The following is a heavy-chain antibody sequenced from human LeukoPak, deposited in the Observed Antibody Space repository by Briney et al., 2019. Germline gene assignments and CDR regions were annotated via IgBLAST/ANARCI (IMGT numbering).Heavy chain of an antibody. Sequence: SETLSLTCAVYGGSFSGYYWSWIRQPPGKGLEWIGEINHSGSTNYNPSLKSRVTISVDTSKNQFSLKLSSVTAADTAVYYCARIPDDYGDYGIDYWGQGTLVTVSS. V-gene: IGHV4-34*01. CDR1: GGSFSGYY. D-gene: IGHD4-17*01. CDR3: ARIPDDYGDYGIDY. CDR2: INHSGST. J-gene: IGHJ4*02.